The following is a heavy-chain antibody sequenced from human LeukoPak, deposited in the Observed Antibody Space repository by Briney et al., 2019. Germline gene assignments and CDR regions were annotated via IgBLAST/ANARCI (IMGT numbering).Heavy chain of an antibody. CDR2: IYYSGST. J-gene: IGHJ4*02. V-gene: IGHV4-38-2*02. Sequence: PGGSLRLSCVASGFTFSSYSMNWVRQPPGKGLGWIGSIYYSGSTYYNPSLKSRVTISVDTSKNQFSLKLSSVTAADTAVYYCARDGGSGYYDSSGYWGQGTLVTVSS. D-gene: IGHD3-22*01. CDR1: GFTFSSYS. CDR3: ARDGGSGYYDSSGY.